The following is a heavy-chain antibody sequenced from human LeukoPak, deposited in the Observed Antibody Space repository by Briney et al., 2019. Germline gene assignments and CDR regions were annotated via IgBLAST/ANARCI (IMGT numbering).Heavy chain of an antibody. CDR1: GFTFSRYD. J-gene: IGHJ3*02. CDR3: ARVGWNGAFDI. CDR2: IGTAGDT. Sequence: GGSLRLSCAASGFTFSRYDMHWVRQATGKGLEWVSAIGTAGDTYYPGSVKGRFTISGENAKNSLYLQMNSLRAGDTAVYYCARVGWNGAFDIWGQGTMVTVSS. V-gene: IGHV3-13*01. D-gene: IGHD1-1*01.